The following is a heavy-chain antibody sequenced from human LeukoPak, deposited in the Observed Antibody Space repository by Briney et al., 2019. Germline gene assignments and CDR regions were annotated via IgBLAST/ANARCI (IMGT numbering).Heavy chain of an antibody. V-gene: IGHV3-30*18. CDR1: GFTFSSYG. CDR3: AKDRVGGILTGYIDY. Sequence: GGSLRLSCAASGFTFSSYGMHWVRQAPGKGLEWVAVISYDGSNKYYADSVKGRFTISRDNSKNTLYLQVNSLRAEDTAVYYCAKDRVGGILTGYIDYWGQGTLVTVSS. D-gene: IGHD3-9*01. CDR2: ISYDGSNK. J-gene: IGHJ4*02.